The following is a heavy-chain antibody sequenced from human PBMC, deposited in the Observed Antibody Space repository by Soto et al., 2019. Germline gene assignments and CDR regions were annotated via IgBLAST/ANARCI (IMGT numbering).Heavy chain of an antibody. Sequence: LRLSCGASGFTFSGYGMHWVRQAPGKGLEWVAVIWYDGSNKYYADSVKGRFTISRDNSKNTLYLQMNSLRAEDTAVYYCARGPEVRYFDWLSEKVDAFDIWGQGTMVTVSS. D-gene: IGHD3-9*01. V-gene: IGHV3-33*01. CDR3: ARGPEVRYFDWLSEKVDAFDI. J-gene: IGHJ3*02. CDR2: IWYDGSNK. CDR1: GFTFSGYG.